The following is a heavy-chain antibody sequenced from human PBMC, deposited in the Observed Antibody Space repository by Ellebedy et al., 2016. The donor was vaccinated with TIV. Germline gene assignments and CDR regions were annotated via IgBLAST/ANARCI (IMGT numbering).Heavy chain of an antibody. CDR3: ARDHIDLHRSGWQGVFDI. Sequence: ASVKVSXKASSYTFTSYGINWVRQAPGQGLEWMGIINPLGGGTSHAQKFQGRVTMTRDTSTSTVYTELSSLKSEDTAVYYCARDHIDLHRSGWQGVFDIWGQGTVVTVSS. D-gene: IGHD6-19*01. V-gene: IGHV1-46*01. CDR1: SYTFTSYG. CDR2: INPLGGGT. J-gene: IGHJ3*02.